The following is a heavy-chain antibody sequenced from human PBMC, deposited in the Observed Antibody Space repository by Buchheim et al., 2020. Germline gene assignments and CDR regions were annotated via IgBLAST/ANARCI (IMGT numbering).Heavy chain of an antibody. CDR2: IYYSGST. V-gene: IGHV4-39*07. D-gene: IGHD2-15*01. CDR1: GGSISSSSYY. Sequence: QLQLQESGPGLVKPSETLSLTCTVSGGSISSSSYYWGWIRQPPGKGLEWIGSIYYSGSTYYNPSLKSRVTISVDTSKNLFSLKLSSVTAADTAVYYCARDRGGGYCSGGSCYKSNNWFDPWGQGTL. CDR3: ARDRGGGYCSGGSCYKSNNWFDP. J-gene: IGHJ5*02.